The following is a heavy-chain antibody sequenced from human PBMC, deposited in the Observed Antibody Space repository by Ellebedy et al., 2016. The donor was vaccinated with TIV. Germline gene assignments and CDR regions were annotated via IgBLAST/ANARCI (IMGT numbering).Heavy chain of an antibody. V-gene: IGHV1-18*01. J-gene: IGHJ4*02. CDR3: GRDSLGYTSLPDF. D-gene: IGHD2-2*02. CDR2: ISTYSGNT. Sequence: ASVKVSXKASGYTFNSHSISWVRQAPGQGLEWVGWISTYSGNTNYTQKVQGRVSLTTDTSTSTAYLELRSLRSDDTAVYYCGRDSLGYTSLPDFWGQGTLVIVSS. CDR1: GYTFNSHS.